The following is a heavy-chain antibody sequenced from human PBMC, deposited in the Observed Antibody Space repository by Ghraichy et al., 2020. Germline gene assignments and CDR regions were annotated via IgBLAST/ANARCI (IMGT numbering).Heavy chain of an antibody. CDR1: GDSINSNNYY. D-gene: IGHD6-19*01. CDR3: ARLGPHIAVAGSGGFDS. Sequence: SQTLSLTCSVSGDSINSNNYYWGWIRQSPGMGLEWIGSIFYTGGTYYNPSLKSRVTMFVDNSNSHFSLKLTSVTATDTAVYYCARLGPHIAVAGSGGFDSWGQGTLVTVSS. V-gene: IGHV4-39*02. J-gene: IGHJ4*02. CDR2: IFYTGGT.